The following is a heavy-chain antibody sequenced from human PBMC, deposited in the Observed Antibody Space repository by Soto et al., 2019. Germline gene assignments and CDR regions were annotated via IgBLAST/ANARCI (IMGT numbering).Heavy chain of an antibody. CDR1: GFTFSNAW. V-gene: IGHV3-15*07. D-gene: IGHD3-22*01. CDR2: IKSKNDGGTP. J-gene: IGHJ4*01. CDR3: TTDSYSSIIVVRFDY. Sequence: GGSLRLSCAASGFTFSNAWINWVRQAPGKGLEWVGRIKSKNDGGTPDYAAPVKGRYAISRNDSKNMVYQQMNRLKTEDTGIYYCTTDSYSSIIVVRFDYWGHGTLVTVSS.